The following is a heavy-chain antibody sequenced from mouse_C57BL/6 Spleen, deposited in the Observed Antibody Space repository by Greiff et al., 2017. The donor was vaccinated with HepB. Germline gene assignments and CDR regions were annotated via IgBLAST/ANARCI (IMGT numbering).Heavy chain of an antibody. CDR2: IYPGSGST. J-gene: IGHJ3*01. CDR1: GYTFTSYW. CDR3: ARTPYGSSPPFAY. D-gene: IGHD1-1*01. Sequence: QVQLKQPGAELVKPGASVKMSCKASGYTFTSYWITWVKQRPGQGLEWIGDIYPGSGSTNYNEKFKSKATLTVDTSSSTAYMQLSSLTSEDSAVYYCARTPYGSSPPFAYWGQGTLVTVSA. V-gene: IGHV1-55*01.